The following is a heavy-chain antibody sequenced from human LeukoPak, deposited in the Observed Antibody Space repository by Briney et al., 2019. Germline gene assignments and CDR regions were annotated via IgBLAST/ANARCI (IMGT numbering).Heavy chain of an antibody. CDR1: GGSVSSGSYY. CDR3: ARGWYYYGPGAVYFDY. V-gene: IGHV4-61*01. D-gene: IGHD3-10*01. J-gene: IGHJ4*02. Sequence: SETLSLTCTVSGGSVSSGSYYWSWIRQPPGKGLEWIGYIYCSGSTNYNPSLKSRVTISVDTSKNQFSLKLSSVTAADTAVYYCARGWYYYGPGAVYFDYWGQGTLVTVSS. CDR2: IYCSGST.